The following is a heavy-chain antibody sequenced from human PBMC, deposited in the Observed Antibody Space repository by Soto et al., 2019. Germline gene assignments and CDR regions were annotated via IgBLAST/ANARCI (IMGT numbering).Heavy chain of an antibody. J-gene: IGHJ1*01. CDR2: IYHSGST. D-gene: IGHD6-19*01. CDR3: ARSSVAGAGYFQH. V-gene: IGHV4-30-2*01. Sequence: TLSLPRTVSWGSIINGGYSRSFVREPPGKGLEWIGYIYHSGSTYYNPSLKSRVTISADTSKNQFSLKLSSVTVADTAVYYCARSSVAGAGYFQHWGQGTQVTAPQ. CDR1: WGSIINGGYS.